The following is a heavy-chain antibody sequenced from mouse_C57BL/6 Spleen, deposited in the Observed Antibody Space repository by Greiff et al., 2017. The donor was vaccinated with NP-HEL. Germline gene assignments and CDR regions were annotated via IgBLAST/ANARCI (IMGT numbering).Heavy chain of an antibody. CDR2: INPSTGGT. CDR1: GYSFTGYY. CDR3: ARREDY. V-gene: IGHV1-42*01. Sequence: DVQLQESGPELVKPGASVKISCKASGYSFTGYYMNWVKQSPEKSLEWIGEINPSTGGTTYNQKFKAKATLTVDKSSSTAYMQLKSLTSEDSAVYYCARREDYWGQGTTLTVSS. J-gene: IGHJ2*01.